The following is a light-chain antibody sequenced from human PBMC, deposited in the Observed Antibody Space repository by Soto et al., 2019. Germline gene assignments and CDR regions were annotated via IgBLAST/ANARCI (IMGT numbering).Light chain of an antibody. CDR3: QHRSNWPLT. CDR1: QSVSSY. V-gene: IGKV3-11*01. Sequence: EIVLTQSLATLSLSPGARATLSCRASQSVSSYLAWYQQKPGQAPRLLIYDASNRATGIPARFSGSGSGTDFTLTISSLEPEDFAVYYCQHRSNWPLTFGGGTKVDIK. CDR2: DAS. J-gene: IGKJ4*01.